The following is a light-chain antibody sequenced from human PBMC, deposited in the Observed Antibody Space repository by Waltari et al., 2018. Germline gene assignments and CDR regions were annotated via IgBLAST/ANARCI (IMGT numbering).Light chain of an antibody. Sequence: SCQASQGVRRALARLPPKPGQAPRLPIYDASTRATGIPDRFSGSGSGTDFSLTISRLEPEDFAVYYCQKYVSLPATFGQGTTVEIK. CDR3: QKYVSLPAT. J-gene: IGKJ1*01. CDR1: QGVRRA. CDR2: DAS. V-gene: IGKV3-20*01.